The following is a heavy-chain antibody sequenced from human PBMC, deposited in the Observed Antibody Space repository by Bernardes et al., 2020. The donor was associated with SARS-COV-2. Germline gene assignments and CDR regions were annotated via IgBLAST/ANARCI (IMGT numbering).Heavy chain of an antibody. V-gene: IGHV4-30-4*01. Sequence: SETLSLTCTVSGGSISSGDYYWSWIRQPPGKGLEWIGNIYFSGTTYYNPSLKSRLTISLDTSKNQFSLKLSSVTAADTAVYYCTRVLDGRAGAFDIWGQGTMVTVSS. CDR3: TRVLDGRAGAFDI. CDR2: IYFSGTT. J-gene: IGHJ3*02. CDR1: GGSISSGDYY. D-gene: IGHD2-15*01.